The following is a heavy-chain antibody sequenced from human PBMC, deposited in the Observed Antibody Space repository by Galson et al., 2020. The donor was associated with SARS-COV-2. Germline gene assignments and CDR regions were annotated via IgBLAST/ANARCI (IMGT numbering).Heavy chain of an antibody. Sequence: GESLKISCKASGYTFIDYYIHWVRQAPGQGLEWMGIIDPSGGTTRSAQKFQDRVTWTRDTSTSTVYMVLRSLRSEDRAVYYCARGGQLDFYGMDVWGQGTTVTVS. V-gene: IGHV1-46*01. CDR2: IDPSGGTT. CDR1: GYTFIDYY. J-gene: IGHJ6*02. D-gene: IGHD2-2*01. CDR3: ARGGQLDFYGMDV.